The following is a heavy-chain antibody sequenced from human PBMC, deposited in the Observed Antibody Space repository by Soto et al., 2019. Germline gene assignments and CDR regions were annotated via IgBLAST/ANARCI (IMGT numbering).Heavy chain of an antibody. Sequence: PGESLKISCKGSGYSFTSYWLGWVRQMPGKGLEWMGIIYPGDSNSRYSPSFQGQVTISVDKSINTAYLQWSSLMASDTAVYYCARSQANDYGDYGFDYWGQGTLVTVSS. CDR1: GYSFTSYW. J-gene: IGHJ4*02. CDR3: ARSQANDYGDYGFDY. D-gene: IGHD4-17*01. CDR2: IYPGDSNS. V-gene: IGHV5-51*01.